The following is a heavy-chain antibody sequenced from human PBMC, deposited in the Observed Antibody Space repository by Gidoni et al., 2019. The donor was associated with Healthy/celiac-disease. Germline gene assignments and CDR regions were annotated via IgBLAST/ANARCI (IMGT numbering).Heavy chain of an antibody. Sequence: EVQLLESGVGLVQPGGSLRLPCAASGFTFSRYAISWVRQAAGKGLEWVAGISGSGGSTYYADSVKGRFTISRDNSKNTLYLQMNSLRAEDTAVYYCAKGRQGNYASMSPYYYVMDVWGQGTTVTVSS. J-gene: IGHJ6*02. CDR1: GFTFSRYA. CDR2: ISGSGGST. D-gene: IGHD4-4*01. CDR3: AKGRQGNYASMSPYYYVMDV. V-gene: IGHV3-23*01.